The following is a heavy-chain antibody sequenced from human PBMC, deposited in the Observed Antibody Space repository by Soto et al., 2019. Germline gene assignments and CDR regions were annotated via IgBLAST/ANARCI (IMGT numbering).Heavy chain of an antibody. V-gene: IGHV3-7*04. J-gene: IGHJ6*02. D-gene: IGHD5-18*01. Sequence: DVQLVESGGGLVQPGGSLRLSCAAHRFSFSNYWMTWVRQAPGKGLERVANIKEDGSERSHVDSVKGRFTISRDNAKNSLYLQMNILRVEDTAVYYCARAAYSGDGLDVWGQGTTVTVS. CDR1: RFSFSNYW. CDR2: IKEDGSER. CDR3: ARAAYSGDGLDV.